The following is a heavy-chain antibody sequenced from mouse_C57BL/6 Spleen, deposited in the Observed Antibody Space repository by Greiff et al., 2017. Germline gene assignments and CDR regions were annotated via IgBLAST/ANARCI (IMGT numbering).Heavy chain of an antibody. Sequence: EVQLQESGPGLVKPSQSLSLTCSVTGYSITSGYYWNWIRQFPGNKLEWMGYISYDGSNNYNPSLKNRISITRDTSKNQFFLKLNSVTTEDTATYYCARDPVVPYFDYWGQGTTLTVSS. CDR3: ARDPVVPYFDY. D-gene: IGHD1-1*01. CDR2: ISYDGSN. V-gene: IGHV3-6*01. CDR1: GYSITSGYY. J-gene: IGHJ2*01.